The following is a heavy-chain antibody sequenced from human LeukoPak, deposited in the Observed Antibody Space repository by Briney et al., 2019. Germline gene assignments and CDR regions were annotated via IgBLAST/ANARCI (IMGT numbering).Heavy chain of an antibody. V-gene: IGHV3-23*01. CDR2: ISGSGSST. J-gene: IGHJ4*01. D-gene: IGHD3-10*01. Sequence: PGASLRLSCAASGFTFSSYAMSWVRQAPGKGLEWVSAISGSGSSTYYADSVKGRFTISRDNSKNTLYLQMNSLRAEDTAVYYCAKDIRFGELVYSYFDYWGQGTLVTVSS. CDR3: AKDIRFGELVYSYFDY. CDR1: GFTFSSYA.